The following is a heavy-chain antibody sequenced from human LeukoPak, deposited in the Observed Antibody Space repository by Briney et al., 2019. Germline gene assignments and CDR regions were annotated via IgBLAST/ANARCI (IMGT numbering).Heavy chain of an antibody. CDR2: MPYDGSNK. CDR1: GFIFSTYG. V-gene: IGHV3-30*02. J-gene: IGHJ4*02. D-gene: IGHD3-22*01. CDR3: AREGSFYDSSGLDY. Sequence: PGGSLRLSCAASGFIFSTYGIHWVRQAPGKGLEWVAFMPYDGSNKYYIDSVKGRFTISRDNSKNTLYLQMNSLSAEDSAVYYCAREGSFYDSSGLDYRGQGTPVTVSS.